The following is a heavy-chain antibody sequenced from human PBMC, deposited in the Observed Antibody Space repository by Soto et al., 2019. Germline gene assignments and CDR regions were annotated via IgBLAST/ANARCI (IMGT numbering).Heavy chain of an antibody. CDR3: ARDPPTKDSGGWYAYDY. CDR1: GYTFTGYY. J-gene: IGHJ4*02. CDR2: INPNSGGT. Sequence: ASVKVSCKASGYTFTGYYMHWVRQAPGQGLEWMGWINPNSGGTNYAQKFQGRLTMTRDTSISTAYMELSRLRSDDTAVYYCARDPPTKDSGGWYAYDYWGQGTLVTVSS. D-gene: IGHD6-19*01. V-gene: IGHV1-2*02.